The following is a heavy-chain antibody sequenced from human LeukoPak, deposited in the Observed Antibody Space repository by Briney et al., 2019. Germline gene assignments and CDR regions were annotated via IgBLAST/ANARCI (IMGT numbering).Heavy chain of an antibody. V-gene: IGHV3-23*01. Sequence: GGSLRPSCPASGFTFSSYAMGWVRQPPGKGREWVSSISGSGGSTYSADSVKGRFTISRDNSKNTLYLQMNSLRAEDTAVYYCAKGPFGENWYFDLWGRGTLVTVSS. CDR2: ISGSGGST. J-gene: IGHJ2*01. D-gene: IGHD3-10*01. CDR3: AKGPFGENWYFDL. CDR1: GFTFSSYA.